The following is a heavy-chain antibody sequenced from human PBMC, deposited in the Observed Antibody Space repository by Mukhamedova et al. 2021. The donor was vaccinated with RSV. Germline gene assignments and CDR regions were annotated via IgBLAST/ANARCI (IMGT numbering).Heavy chain of an antibody. V-gene: IGHV5-51*01. CDR2: IYPGDSDT. Sequence: GRQMPGKGLEWMGIIYPGDSDTRYSPSFQGQVTISADKSISTAYLQWSSLKASDTAMYYCARPSAAGASYGMDVRGQGTTVTVSS. D-gene: IGHD6-13*01. CDR3: ARPSAAGASYGMDV. J-gene: IGHJ6*02.